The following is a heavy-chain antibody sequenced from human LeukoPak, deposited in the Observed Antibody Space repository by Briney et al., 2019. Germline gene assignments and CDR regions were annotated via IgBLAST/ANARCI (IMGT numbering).Heavy chain of an antibody. CDR3: ARVDGSGACDY. CDR2: IYTSGST. V-gene: IGHV4-61*02. CDR1: GDSISSGSYY. Sequence: SETLSLTCTVSGDSISSGSYYWSWIRQPAGKGLEWIGRIYTSGSTNYNPSLKSRVTMSVDTSKNQFSLKLSSVTAADTAAYYCARVDGSGACDYWGQGTLVTVSS. D-gene: IGHD3-10*01. J-gene: IGHJ4*02.